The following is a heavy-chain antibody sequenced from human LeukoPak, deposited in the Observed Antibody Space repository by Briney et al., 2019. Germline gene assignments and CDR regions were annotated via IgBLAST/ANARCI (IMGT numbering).Heavy chain of an antibody. CDR1: GITFRNYG. CDR3: ATDRATQYFDY. Sequence: GGSLRLSCAASGITFRNYGMHWVRQAPGKGLEWVAFIWYDGSNKYYADSVKGRFTISRDNSRNTLFLQMNSLRAEDTAVYYCATDRATQYFDYWGQGTLVTVSS. D-gene: IGHD2-15*01. J-gene: IGHJ4*02. CDR2: IWYDGSNK. V-gene: IGHV3-30*02.